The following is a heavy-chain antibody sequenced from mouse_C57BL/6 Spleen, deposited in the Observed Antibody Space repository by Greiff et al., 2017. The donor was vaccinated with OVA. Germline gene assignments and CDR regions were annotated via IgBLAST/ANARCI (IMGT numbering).Heavy chain of an antibody. CDR2: IWSGGST. V-gene: IGHV2-2*01. D-gene: IGHD2-5*01. Sequence: QVQLQQSGPGLVQPSQSLSITCTVSGFSLTSYGVHWVRQSPGKGLEWLGVIWSGGSTDYNAAFISRLSISKDNSKSQVFFKMNSLQADDTAIYYCARNDEAYYSNLYYFDYWGQGTTLTVSS. J-gene: IGHJ2*01. CDR1: GFSLTSYG. CDR3: ARNDEAYYSNLYYFDY.